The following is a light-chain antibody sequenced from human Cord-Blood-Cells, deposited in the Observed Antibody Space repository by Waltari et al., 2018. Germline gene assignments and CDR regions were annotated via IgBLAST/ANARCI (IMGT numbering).Light chain of an antibody. J-gene: IGLJ3*02. V-gene: IGLV2-14*01. CDR2: EVS. CDR3: SSYTSSSTLV. CDR1: SSDVGGYNY. Sequence: QSVLTQPASVSGSPGQSITISCTGTSSDVGGYNYVSWYQQHPGKAPNLMIYEVSNRPSGVSNRFAGSKSRNTASLTISGLQAEDEADYYCSSYTSSSTLVFGGGTKLTVL.